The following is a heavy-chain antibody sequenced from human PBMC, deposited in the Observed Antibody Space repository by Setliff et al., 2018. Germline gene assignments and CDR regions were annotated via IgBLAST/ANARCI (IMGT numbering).Heavy chain of an antibody. CDR3: ARVRAGYFYFDY. D-gene: IGHD5-18*01. CDR2: ISAYNGNT. J-gene: IGHJ4*02. V-gene: IGHV1-18*01. Sequence: ASVKVSCKASGYTFTSYGISWVRQAPGQGLEWMGWISAYNGNTNYAQKLQGRVTMTTDTSTSTAYMELRSLRSDDAAVYYCARVRAGYFYFDYWGQGTLVTVSS. CDR1: GYTFTSYG.